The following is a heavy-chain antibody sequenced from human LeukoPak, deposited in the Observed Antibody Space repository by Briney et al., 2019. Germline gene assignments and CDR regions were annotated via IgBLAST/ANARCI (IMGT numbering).Heavy chain of an antibody. CDR3: AKDEYFYGSGTYFSPHDY. J-gene: IGHJ4*02. V-gene: IGHV3-30*18. Sequence: GGSLRLSCSASGFTFSSYGMHWVRQAPGKGLEWVAVISYDGSDKYYADSVKGRFTISRDNSKNTLYLQMNSLRAEDTAVYHCAKDEYFYGSGTYFSPHDYWGQGTLVTVSS. CDR1: GFTFSSYG. D-gene: IGHD3-10*01. CDR2: ISYDGSDK.